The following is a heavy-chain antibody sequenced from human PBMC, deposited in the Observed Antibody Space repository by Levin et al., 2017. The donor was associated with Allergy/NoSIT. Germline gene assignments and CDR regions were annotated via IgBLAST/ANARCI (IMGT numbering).Heavy chain of an antibody. V-gene: IGHV6-1*01. D-gene: IGHD6-19*01. J-gene: IGHJ4*02. CDR1: GDSVSGNTVA. Sequence: PSETLSLTCAISGDSVSGNTVAWNWFRQSPSRGLEWLGRTFFRSKWYYDYAVSLKSRISINPDTSKNQFSLHLTSVTPEDTAVYSCARGGLAVTAGPRVIDYWGQGSLVTVSS. CDR3: ARGGLAVTAGPRVIDY. CDR2: TFFRSKWYY.